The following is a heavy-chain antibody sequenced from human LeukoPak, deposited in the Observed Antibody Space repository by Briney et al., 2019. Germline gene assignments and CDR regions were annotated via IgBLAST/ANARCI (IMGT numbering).Heavy chain of an antibody. CDR3: AREQYGSDDALDI. J-gene: IGHJ3*02. V-gene: IGHV3-33*01. D-gene: IGHD4-17*01. CDR1: GFTFSSYG. Sequence: ARSLRLSCAASGFTFSSYGMHWVRQAPGKGLEWVAVIWFDGSNQYYADSVKGRFTVSRDNSKNTMDLQMNSLRAEDTAVYYCAREQYGSDDALDIWGQGTMVSVSS. CDR2: IWFDGSNQ.